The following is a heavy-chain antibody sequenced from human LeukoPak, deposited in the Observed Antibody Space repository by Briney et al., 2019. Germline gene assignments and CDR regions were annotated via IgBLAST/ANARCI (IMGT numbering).Heavy chain of an antibody. CDR3: GRLRSIGASGHDASDM. Sequence: ASVKVSCKASGYTFICYAISWVRQAPGEGLEWVGWISNNGLTNSAQNFQGRLTLTTDTSTSTAYMELRSLRSDDTALYFCGRLRSIGASGHDASDMWGQGTMVTVSS. V-gene: IGHV1-18*01. CDR1: GYTFICYA. CDR2: ISNNGLT. J-gene: IGHJ3*02. D-gene: IGHD6-25*01.